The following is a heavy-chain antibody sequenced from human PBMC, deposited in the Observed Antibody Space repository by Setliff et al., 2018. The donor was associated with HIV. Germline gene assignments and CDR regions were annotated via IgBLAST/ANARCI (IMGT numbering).Heavy chain of an antibody. D-gene: IGHD5-18*01. CDR2: IFHSAAT. V-gene: IGHV4-38-2*01. CDR1: GYSISSGYY. Sequence: SETLSLTCAVSGYSISSGYYWGWIRQPPGKGLEWIGSIFHSAATNYNPSLKSRVTISIDTSKNQFSLRLSSVTAADTAVYYCAAWGPRYSYAPYFFDSGGQGTLVT. CDR3: AAWGPRYSYAPYFFDS. J-gene: IGHJ4*02.